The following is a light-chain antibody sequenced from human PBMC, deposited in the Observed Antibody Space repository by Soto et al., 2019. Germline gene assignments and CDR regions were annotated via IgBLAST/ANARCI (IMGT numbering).Light chain of an antibody. Sequence: EIVMTQSPATLSVSPGESATRSCRASQSISSELAWYQHKPGQPPRLLIYGASTRATGVPARFTGSGSGSDFTLTISGLQSEDFAVYYCQQGHNWPLTFGKGTRLEI. CDR1: QSISSE. V-gene: IGKV3-15*01. CDR2: GAS. J-gene: IGKJ2*01. CDR3: QQGHNWPLT.